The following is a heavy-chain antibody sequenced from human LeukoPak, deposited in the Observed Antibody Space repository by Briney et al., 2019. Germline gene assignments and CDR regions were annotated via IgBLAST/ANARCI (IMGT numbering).Heavy chain of an antibody. Sequence: PGGSLRLSCAASGFSFSSNSMNWVRQAPGKGLEWVSYISGSSSTIYYADSVKGRFTISRDNAKNSLYLQMNSLRAEDTAVYYCSDFDYWGQGTLVTVSS. J-gene: IGHJ4*02. V-gene: IGHV3-48*01. CDR3: SDFDY. CDR2: ISGSSSTI. CDR1: GFSFSSNS.